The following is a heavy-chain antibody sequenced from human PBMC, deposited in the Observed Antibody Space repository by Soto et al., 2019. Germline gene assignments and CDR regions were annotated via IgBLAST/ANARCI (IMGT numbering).Heavy chain of an antibody. Sequence: GGSLRLSCAPYRFTLSSYEMNCVRQAPGKGLEWVSYISSSGSTIYYADSVKGRFTISRDNAKNTLYLQMNSRRAEDTAVYDCAREGVVTATRDDAFDIWGQGTMVTVSS. V-gene: IGHV3-48*03. CDR3: AREGVVTATRDDAFDI. D-gene: IGHD2-21*02. J-gene: IGHJ3*02. CDR1: RFTLSSYE. CDR2: ISSSGSTI.